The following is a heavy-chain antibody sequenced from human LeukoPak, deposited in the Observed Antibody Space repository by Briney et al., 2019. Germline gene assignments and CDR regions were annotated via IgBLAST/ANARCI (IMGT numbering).Heavy chain of an antibody. D-gene: IGHD4-17*01. Sequence: PGGSLRPSFAVPGFTFSKYGMNWPRQGPRKGQDLAPFISSGSRSIYYADSVKGRFTISRDNAKNSLYLQMNSLRTEDTAVYYCARDNYDYGDYYFDYWGQGTLVTVSS. J-gene: IGHJ4*02. V-gene: IGHV3-21*01. CDR1: GFTFSKYG. CDR2: ISSGSRSI. CDR3: ARDNYDYGDYYFDY.